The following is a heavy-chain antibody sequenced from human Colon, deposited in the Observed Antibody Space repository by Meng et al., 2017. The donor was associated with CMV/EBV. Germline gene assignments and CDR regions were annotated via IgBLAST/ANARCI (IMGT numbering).Heavy chain of an antibody. CDR3: ARDPLQLGVNDSFDY. D-gene: IGHD1-7*01. V-gene: IGHV3-30*03. Sequence: GGSLRLSCVVSGFTFSDYYINWVRQAPGKGLEWVALISHDGRNQFYADSVKGRVKGRFTISRDNSKSTLYLQINSLRAEDTAVYYCARDPLQLGVNDSFDYWGQGTLVTVSS. J-gene: IGHJ4*02. CDR1: GFTFSDYY. CDR2: ISHDGRNQ.